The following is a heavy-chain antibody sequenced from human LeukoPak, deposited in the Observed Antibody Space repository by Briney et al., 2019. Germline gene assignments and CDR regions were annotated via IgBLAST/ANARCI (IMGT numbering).Heavy chain of an antibody. D-gene: IGHD2-8*01. V-gene: IGHV4-59*11. CDR1: GGSINSHY. Sequence: SETLSLTCTVSGGSINSHYWSWVRQPPGKGLVLIGYISYSGNTNYNPSLKSRVTISMHTSKNQLSLKLNSVTAADTAVYYCASSGQCTNGLCRDVGYMDVWGKGTTVTVSS. CDR2: ISYSGNT. J-gene: IGHJ6*03. CDR3: ASSGQCTNGLCRDVGYMDV.